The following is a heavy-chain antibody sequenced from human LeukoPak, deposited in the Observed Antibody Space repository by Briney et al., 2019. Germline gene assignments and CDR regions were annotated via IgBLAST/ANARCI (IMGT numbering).Heavy chain of an antibody. Sequence: GASVKVSCKASGYTFTGYYMHWVRQAPGQGLEWMGWINPNSGGTNYAQKFQGRVTMTRDTSISTAYMELSRLRSDDTAVYYCARDPSYSSSSQGSYWGQGTLVTVSS. CDR1: GYTFTGYY. J-gene: IGHJ4*02. D-gene: IGHD6-6*01. V-gene: IGHV1-2*02. CDR2: INPNSGGT. CDR3: ARDPSYSSSSQGSY.